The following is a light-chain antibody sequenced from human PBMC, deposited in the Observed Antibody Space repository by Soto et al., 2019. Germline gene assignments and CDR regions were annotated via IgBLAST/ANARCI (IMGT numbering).Light chain of an antibody. CDR2: GAS. Sequence: EIVMTQSPATRSVSPGERATLSCRASQRVSTNLAWYQQKPGQAPRLLIYGASTRATGIPGRFSGSGAETEFTLTISNLQSEDFAVYYCQQYSDWPPTYTFGQGTKLEIK. CDR1: QRVSTN. J-gene: IGKJ2*01. CDR3: QQYSDWPPTYT. V-gene: IGKV3-15*01.